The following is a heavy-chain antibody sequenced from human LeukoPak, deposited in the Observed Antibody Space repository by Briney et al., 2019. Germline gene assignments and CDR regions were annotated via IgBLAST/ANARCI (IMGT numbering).Heavy chain of an antibody. D-gene: IGHD3-22*01. J-gene: IGHJ4*02. CDR1: GYTFTGYY. CDR2: INPNSGGT. Sequence: GASVKVSCKASGYTFTGYYMHWVRQAPGQGLEWMGWINPNSGGTNYAQKFQGRVTMTRDTSISTAYMELSRLRSDDTAVYYCARVGAYDSSGYYYGWDFDYWGQGTLVTVSS. CDR3: ARVGAYDSSGYYYGWDFDY. V-gene: IGHV1-2*02.